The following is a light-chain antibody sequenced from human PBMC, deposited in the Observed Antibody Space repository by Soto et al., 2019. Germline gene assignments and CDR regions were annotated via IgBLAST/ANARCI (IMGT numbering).Light chain of an antibody. V-gene: IGKV1-9*01. CDR1: QDINSH. CDR2: ATS. J-gene: IGKJ4*01. Sequence: IQLTQSPSSLSAAVGDRVTITCRASQDINSHLAWYQQKPGKAPSLLIYATSTLQSGVPSRFSGSGSATDFTLTISGLQTEAFATYRRQQLDSFPLSFGGGTKLEIK. CDR3: QQLDSFPLS.